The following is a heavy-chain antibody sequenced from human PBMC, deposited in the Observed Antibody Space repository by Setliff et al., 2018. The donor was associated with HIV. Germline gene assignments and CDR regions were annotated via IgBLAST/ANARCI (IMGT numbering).Heavy chain of an antibody. J-gene: IGHJ3*02. CDR2: INPHSGGT. D-gene: IGHD2-2*01. V-gene: IGHV1-2*02. CDR3: ARVDCSSTRCYAFDI. Sequence: GASVKVSCKVSGYTFTGYHMHWVRQAPGQGLEWMGWINPHSGGTKYAQKFQGRVTMTRDTSISAAYMELSRLRSDDTAVYYCARVDCSSTRCYAFDIWGQGTMVTVSS. CDR1: GYTFTGYH.